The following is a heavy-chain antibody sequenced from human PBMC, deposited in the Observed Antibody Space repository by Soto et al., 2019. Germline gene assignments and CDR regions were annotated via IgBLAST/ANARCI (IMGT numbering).Heavy chain of an antibody. D-gene: IGHD3-10*01. CDR2: ISDDGGSK. Sequence: QAGGSLRLSCAASGFTFSNYGMHWVRQAPGKGLEWVAVISDDGGSKYYADSVQGRFTISRDNSESAVFLQMNSLRPDDTALYFCARAYYFGSGTSYTLYYWGQGTQVTVSS. CDR3: ARAYYFGSGTSYTLYY. CDR1: GFTFSNYG. J-gene: IGHJ4*02. V-gene: IGHV3-30*03.